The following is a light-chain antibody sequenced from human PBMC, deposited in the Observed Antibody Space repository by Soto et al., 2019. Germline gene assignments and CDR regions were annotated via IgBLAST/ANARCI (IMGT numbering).Light chain of an antibody. CDR2: DVT. V-gene: IGLV2-14*03. CDR1: STDVGGYNY. Sequence: QSVLTQPASVSGSPGQSITISCTGSSTDVGGYNYVSWHQQHPGKAPKLMIFDVTKRPSGVSNRFSGSKSGDMASLTISGLQAEDEADYYCSSYTRDKTVLFGGGTKLTVL. CDR3: SSYTRDKTVL. J-gene: IGLJ2*01.